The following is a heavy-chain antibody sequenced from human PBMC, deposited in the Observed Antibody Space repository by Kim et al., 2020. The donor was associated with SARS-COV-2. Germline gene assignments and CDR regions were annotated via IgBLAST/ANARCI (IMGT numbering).Heavy chain of an antibody. CDR1: GYTFTSYY. J-gene: IGHJ4*02. Sequence: ASVKVSCKASGYTFTSYYMHWVRQAPGQGLEWMGIINPSGGSTSYAQKFQGRVTMTRDTSTSTVYMELSSLRSEDTAVYYCARGGLLADAGLYYFDYWGQGTLVTVSS. CDR2: INPSGGST. CDR3: ARGGLLADAGLYYFDY. D-gene: IGHD6-13*01. V-gene: IGHV1-46*01.